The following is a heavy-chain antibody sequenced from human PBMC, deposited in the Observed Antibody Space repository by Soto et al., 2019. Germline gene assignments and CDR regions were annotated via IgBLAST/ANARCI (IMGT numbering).Heavy chain of an antibody. CDR1: GGTFGTYT. Sequence: QVQLVQSGAEVKKPGSSVKVSCKASGGTFGTYTISWVRQAPGQGLEWMGRIIPYLDITDYAQKFQGRFTVAAALSTTTAYMELGGLRSGDRAVYFCGRGTTYWGQGTLVTVSS. CDR3: GRGTTY. J-gene: IGHJ4*02. V-gene: IGHV1-69*02. CDR2: IIPYLDIT. D-gene: IGHD1-1*01.